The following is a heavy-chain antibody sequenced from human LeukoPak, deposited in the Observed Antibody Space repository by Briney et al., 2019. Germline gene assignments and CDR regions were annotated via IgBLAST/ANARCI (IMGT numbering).Heavy chain of an antibody. D-gene: IGHD2-2*01. Sequence: SETLSLTCTVSGYSISSGYYWGWIRQPPGKGLEWIGSIYYSGSTYYNPSLKSRVTISVDTSKNQFSLKLSSVTAADTAVYYCASAVVVPAATGFDPWGQGTLVTVSS. CDR2: IYYSGST. J-gene: IGHJ5*02. CDR1: GYSISSGYY. V-gene: IGHV4-38-2*02. CDR3: ASAVVVPAATGFDP.